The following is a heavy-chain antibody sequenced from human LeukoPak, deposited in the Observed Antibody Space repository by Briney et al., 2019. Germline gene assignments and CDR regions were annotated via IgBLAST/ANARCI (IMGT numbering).Heavy chain of an antibody. V-gene: IGHV4-30-4*01. CDR3: ARDSGVRSGDNWFDP. D-gene: IGHD2-21*01. CDR1: GGSISRGDYY. CDR2: IYYSGST. J-gene: IGHJ5*02. Sequence: SETLSLTCTVSGGSISRGDYYWSWIRQPPGKGLEWIGYIYYSGSTYYNPSLKSRVTISVDTSKNQFSLKLSSVTAADTAVYYCARDSGVRSGDNWFDPWGQGTLVTVSS.